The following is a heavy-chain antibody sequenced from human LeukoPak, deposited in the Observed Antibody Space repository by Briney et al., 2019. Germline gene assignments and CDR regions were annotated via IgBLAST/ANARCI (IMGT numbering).Heavy chain of an antibody. V-gene: IGHV1-8*01. Sequence: ASVKVSCKASGYTFSSYDINWVRHATGQGLEWMGWMNPNSGNTGHAQKFQGRVTMTRNTSISTAYMELSSLRSEDTAVYYCARVRITIFGVLTYNWFDPWGQGTLVTVSS. CDR2: MNPNSGNT. CDR3: ARVRITIFGVLTYNWFDP. J-gene: IGHJ5*02. D-gene: IGHD3-3*01. CDR1: GYTFSSYD.